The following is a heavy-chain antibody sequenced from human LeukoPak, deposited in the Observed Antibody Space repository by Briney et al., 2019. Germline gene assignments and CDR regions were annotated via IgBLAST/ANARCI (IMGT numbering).Heavy chain of an antibody. J-gene: IGHJ2*01. Sequence: SETLSLTCTVSGDSISSYYCSWIRQPPGKGLEWIGYIYYSGSTNYNPSLKSRVTISVDTSKNQFSLKLSSVTAADTAVYYCARVSSSWYQDWYFDLWGRGTLVTVSS. D-gene: IGHD6-13*01. V-gene: IGHV4-59*01. CDR3: ARVSSSWYQDWYFDL. CDR1: GDSISSYY. CDR2: IYYSGST.